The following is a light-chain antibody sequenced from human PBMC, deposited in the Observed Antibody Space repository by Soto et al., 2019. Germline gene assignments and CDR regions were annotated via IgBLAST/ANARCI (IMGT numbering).Light chain of an antibody. CDR3: SSYTSSSTLPYV. Sequence: QPVLTQPASVSGSPGQSITISCTGTSSDVGGYNYVSWYQQHPGKAPKLMIYDVSNRPSGVSNRFSGSKSGNTASLTISGLQAEDEADYYCSSYTSSSTLPYVFGTGNKVTVL. V-gene: IGLV2-14*01. CDR1: SSDVGGYNY. CDR2: DVS. J-gene: IGLJ1*01.